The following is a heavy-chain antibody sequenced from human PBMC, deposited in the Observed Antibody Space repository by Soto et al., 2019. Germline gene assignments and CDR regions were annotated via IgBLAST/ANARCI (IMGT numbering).Heavy chain of an antibody. J-gene: IGHJ4*02. D-gene: IGHD3-10*01. CDR2: INTETGGT. CDR3: ARDPIGGGTPYYCDF. Sequence: QIQLVQSGAEVKKPGASVKVSCRASGYTFSGYYMHWLRQAPGQGPEWLGWINTETGGTDSAHKFQGRVTMTRDTSISTAYLELSSLRSDDTAVYYCARDPIGGGTPYYCDFWGQGTLVTVSS. V-gene: IGHV1-2*07. CDR1: GYTFSGYY.